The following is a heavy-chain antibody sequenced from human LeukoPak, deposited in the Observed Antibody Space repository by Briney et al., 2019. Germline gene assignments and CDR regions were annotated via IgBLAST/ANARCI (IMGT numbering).Heavy chain of an antibody. Sequence: GGSLRLSCAASGFIFSSYAMSWVRQAPGKGLEWVSSIDSRGRNMYYADSVKGRFTISRDNSKNTLYLQMNSLRAEDTAAHYCAKEDCGGDCYGGVDYWGQGTLVTVSS. V-gene: IGHV3-23*01. J-gene: IGHJ4*02. CDR1: GFIFSSYA. CDR3: AKEDCGGDCYGGVDY. CDR2: IDSRGRNM. D-gene: IGHD2-21*01.